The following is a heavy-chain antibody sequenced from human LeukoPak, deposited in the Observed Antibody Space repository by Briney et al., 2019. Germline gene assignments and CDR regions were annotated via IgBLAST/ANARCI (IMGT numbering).Heavy chain of an antibody. CDR1: GFTFSSYA. V-gene: IGHV3-23*01. CDR2: ISGSGGST. J-gene: IGHJ4*02. Sequence: GGSLRLSCAASGFTFSSYAMSWVRQAPGKGLEWVSAISGSGGSTYYADSVKGRFTISRDNSKNTLYLQMNSLRAEDTAVYYCAKVSYYDFWSGYLDYWGQGTLVTVSS. D-gene: IGHD3-3*01. CDR3: AKVSYYDFWSGYLDY.